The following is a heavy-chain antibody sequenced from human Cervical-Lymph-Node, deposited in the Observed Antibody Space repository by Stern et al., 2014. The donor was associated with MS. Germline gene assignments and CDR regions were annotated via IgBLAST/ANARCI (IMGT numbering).Heavy chain of an antibody. CDR1: GFTFRSYS. Sequence: EVQLVESGGGLVQPGGSLRLSCAASGFTFRSYSMNWVRQAPGKGLEWVSYISSSSSTIYYADSVKGRFTISRDNAKNSLYLQMNRLRDEDTAVYYCAREDELGGTAWGQGTLVTVSS. D-gene: IGHD1-14*01. CDR3: AREDELGGTA. CDR2: ISSSSSTI. V-gene: IGHV3-48*02. J-gene: IGHJ5*02.